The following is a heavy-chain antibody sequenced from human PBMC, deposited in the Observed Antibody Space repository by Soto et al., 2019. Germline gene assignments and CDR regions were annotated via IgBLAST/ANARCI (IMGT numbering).Heavy chain of an antibody. CDR1: VYTFTSYG. CDR3: ARGIAYYYDSSGYCSD. D-gene: IGHD3-22*01. J-gene: IGHJ4*02. CDR2: ISAYNGNT. Sequence: GASVKVSCKASVYTFTSYGISWVRQAPGQGLEWMGWISAYNGNTNYAQKLQGRVTMTTDTSTSTAYMGLRSLRSDDTAVYYCARGIAYYYDSSGYCSDWGQGTLVTVSS. V-gene: IGHV1-18*01.